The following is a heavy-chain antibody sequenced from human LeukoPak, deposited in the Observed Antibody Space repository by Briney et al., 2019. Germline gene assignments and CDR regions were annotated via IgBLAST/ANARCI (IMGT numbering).Heavy chain of an antibody. CDR1: GFTFSSYS. V-gene: IGHV3-21*01. CDR3: ARVGVTTIYYYYYYMDV. D-gene: IGHD4-17*01. Sequence: PGGSLRLSCAASGFTFSSYSMNWVRQAPGKGLEWVSSISSSSSYIYYADSVKGRFTISRDNAKNSLYLQMNSLRAEDTAVYYCARVGVTTIYYYYYYMDVWGKGTTVTISS. J-gene: IGHJ6*03. CDR2: ISSSSSYI.